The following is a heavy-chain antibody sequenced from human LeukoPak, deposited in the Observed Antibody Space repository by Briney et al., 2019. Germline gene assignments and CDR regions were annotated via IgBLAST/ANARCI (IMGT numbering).Heavy chain of an antibody. V-gene: IGHV3-23*01. CDR1: GFTFNSYA. D-gene: IGHD3-22*01. CDR3: AKTLGYSGYFSP. Sequence: PGGSLRLSCAASGFTFNSYAMTWVRQAPGKGLEWVSAISGGGVNTYHADSVKGRFTISRDNSKNMLYLQMNSLRAEDTAVYYCAKTLGYSGYFSPWGQGTLVTVSS. J-gene: IGHJ5*02. CDR2: ISGGGVNT.